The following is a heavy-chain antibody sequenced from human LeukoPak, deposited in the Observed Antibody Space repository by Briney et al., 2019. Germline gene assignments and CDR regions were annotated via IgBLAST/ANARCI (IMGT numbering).Heavy chain of an antibody. D-gene: IGHD5-12*01. J-gene: IGHJ4*02. CDR2: IYHSGST. CDR3: ARDRLATTEIDY. Sequence: PSETLSLTCTVSGGSISSGDYYWSWIRQHSGKGLEWIGYIYHSGSTYYNPSLKSRVTISVDTSKNQFSLKLSSVTAADTAVYYCARDRLATTEIDYWGQGTLVTVSS. CDR1: GGSISSGDYY. V-gene: IGHV4-31*03.